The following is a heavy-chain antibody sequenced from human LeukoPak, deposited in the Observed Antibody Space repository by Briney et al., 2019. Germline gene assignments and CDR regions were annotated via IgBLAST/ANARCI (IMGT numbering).Heavy chain of an antibody. CDR3: ASGPSIAARPY. D-gene: IGHD6-6*01. V-gene: IGHV3-21*01. CDR1: EFTFSSYN. Sequence: GGSLRLSCAASEFTFSSYNMNWVRQAPGKGLEWVSYISSSSKYIYYADSVKGRFTISRDNAKNSLYLQMNSLRAEDTAVYYCASGPSIAARPYWGQGTLVTVSS. CDR2: ISSSSKYI. J-gene: IGHJ4*02.